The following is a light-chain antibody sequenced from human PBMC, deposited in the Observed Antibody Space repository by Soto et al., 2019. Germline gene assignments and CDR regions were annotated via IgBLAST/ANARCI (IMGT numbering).Light chain of an antibody. CDR2: GNS. CDR1: SSKNGAGYE. CDR3: QSYDSSLSGAGGV. J-gene: IGLJ1*01. Sequence: QSVLTQPPSVSGAPGQRVTISCPGSSSKNGAGYEVHWYQQLPGTAPKPPIYGNSNRPSGVPDRFSGSKSGTPASLAITGLQAGDEADYYCQSYDSSLSGAGGVFGTGTKVTVL. V-gene: IGLV1-40*01.